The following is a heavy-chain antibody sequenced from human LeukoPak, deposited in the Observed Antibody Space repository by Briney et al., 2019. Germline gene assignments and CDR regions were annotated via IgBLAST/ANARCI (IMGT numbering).Heavy chain of an antibody. CDR2: ISYIGST. CDR1: DDSFSSHY. V-gene: IGHV4-59*11. Sequence: SETLSLTCAVSDDSFSSHYWTWIRQPPGKGLEWIGYISYIGSTNYNPSLKSRVTISIDTSKNQFSLKLTSVTAADTAVYYCARDAFMSPIDYWGQGTLVTVSS. CDR3: ARDAFMSPIDY. J-gene: IGHJ4*02. D-gene: IGHD3-10*02.